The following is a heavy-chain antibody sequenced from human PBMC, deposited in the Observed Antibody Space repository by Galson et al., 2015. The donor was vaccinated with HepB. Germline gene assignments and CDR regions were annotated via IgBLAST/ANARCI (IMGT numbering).Heavy chain of an antibody. CDR1: GFTFSSYE. J-gene: IGHJ4*02. V-gene: IGHV3-48*03. Sequence: SLRLSCAASGFTFSSYEMNWVRQAPGKELEWVSYISSSGSTIYYADSVKGRFTISRDNAKNSLYLQMNSLRAEDTAVYYCARDTAMVLLDYWGQGTLVTVSS. D-gene: IGHD5-18*01. CDR3: ARDTAMVLLDY. CDR2: ISSSGSTI.